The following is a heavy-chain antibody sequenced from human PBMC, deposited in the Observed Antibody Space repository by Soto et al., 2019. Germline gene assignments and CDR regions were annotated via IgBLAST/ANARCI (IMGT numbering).Heavy chain of an antibody. CDR2: INSDGSST. V-gene: IGHV3-74*01. D-gene: IGHD3-9*01. CDR3: ARSRRPELRYFDPYYFDY. J-gene: IGHJ4*02. CDR1: GFTFSSYW. Sequence: GSLRLSCAASGFTFSSYWMHWVRQAPGKGLVWVSRINSDGSSTSYADSVKGRFTISRDNAKNTLYLQMNSLRAEDTAVYYCARSRRPELRYFDPYYFDYWGQGTLVTVSS.